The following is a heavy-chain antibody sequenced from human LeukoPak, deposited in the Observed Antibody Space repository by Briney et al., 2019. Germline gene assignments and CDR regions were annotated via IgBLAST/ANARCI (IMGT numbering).Heavy chain of an antibody. CDR2: VKQDGSEK. V-gene: IGHV3-7*01. Sequence: GGSLRLSCAASGFTFSSYWMSWVRQAPGKGLEWVANVKQDGSEKYYVDSVKGRFTISRDNAKNSLYLQMNSLRAEDTAVYYCARDGLITGPHEDNWFDPWGQGTLVTVSS. CDR3: ARDGLITGPHEDNWFDP. J-gene: IGHJ5*02. CDR1: GFTFSSYW. D-gene: IGHD1-20*01.